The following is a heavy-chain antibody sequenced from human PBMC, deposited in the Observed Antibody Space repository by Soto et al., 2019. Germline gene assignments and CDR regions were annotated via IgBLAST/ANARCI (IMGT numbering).Heavy chain of an antibody. CDR1: GGSLDGYY. J-gene: IGHJ4*02. D-gene: IGHD3-3*01. V-gene: IGHV4-34*01. CDR2: IHHSGST. CDR3: ARGVDSWSGYLF. Sequence: QVHLQQWGAGRLKPSETLSLTCALYGGSLDGYYWSWIRQSPGKGLEWIGEIHHSGSTKYNPSLKSRVSLLFDTSTKQFSLKLTSVTAADRGVYYCARGVDSWSGYLFWGQGTPVTVSS.